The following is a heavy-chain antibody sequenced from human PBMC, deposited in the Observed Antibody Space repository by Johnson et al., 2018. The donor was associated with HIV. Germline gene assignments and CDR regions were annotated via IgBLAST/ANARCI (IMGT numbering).Heavy chain of an antibody. CDR3: ARDGRDLVTRGSFDV. CDR2: IFSVGDV. CDR1: GITVGTNY. J-gene: IGHJ3*01. Sequence: VQLVESGGGLVQPGGSLRLSCAASGITVGTNYMRWVRQAPGKGLEWVSVIFSVGDVYYADSVKGRFTISSDNSKNMVYLQMNSLRPEDTAVYYCARDGRDLVTRGSFDVWGQGTVVTVSS. D-gene: IGHD3-9*01. V-gene: IGHV3-66*02.